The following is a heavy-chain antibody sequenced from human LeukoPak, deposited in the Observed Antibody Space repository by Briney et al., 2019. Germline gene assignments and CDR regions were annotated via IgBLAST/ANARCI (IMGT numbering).Heavy chain of an antibody. CDR1: GFTFSSYS. CDR2: ISSSSSYI. CDR3: ARVSDSSGYYYPHAYFDY. D-gene: IGHD3-22*01. Sequence: GGSLRLSCAASGFTFSSYSMNWVRQAPGKGLEWVSSISSSSSYIYYADSVKGRFTISRDNAKNSLYLQMNSLRAEDTAVYYCARVSDSSGYYYPHAYFDYWGQGTLVTVSS. V-gene: IGHV3-21*04. J-gene: IGHJ4*02.